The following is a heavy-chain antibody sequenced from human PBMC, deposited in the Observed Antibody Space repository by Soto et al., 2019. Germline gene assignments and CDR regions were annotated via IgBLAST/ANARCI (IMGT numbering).Heavy chain of an antibody. CDR3: ARESSLVGYDYGMDV. CDR2: ISYDGSNK. Sequence: QVQLVESGGGVVQPGRSLRLSCAASGFTFSSYAMHWVRQAPGKGLEWVAVISYDGSNKYYADSVKGRFTISRDNSKNTVYLQMNSLRAEDTAVYYCARESSLVGYDYGMDVWGQGTTVTVSS. J-gene: IGHJ6*02. V-gene: IGHV3-30-3*01. CDR1: GFTFSSYA. D-gene: IGHD6-6*01.